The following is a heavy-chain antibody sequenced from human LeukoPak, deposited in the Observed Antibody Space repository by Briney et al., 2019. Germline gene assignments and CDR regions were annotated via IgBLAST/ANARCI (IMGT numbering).Heavy chain of an antibody. D-gene: IGHD3-9*01. CDR1: GGSISSYY. V-gene: IGHV4-59*01. Sequence: SETLSLTCTVSGGSISSYYWSWIRQPPGKGLEWIGYIYYSGSTNYNPSLKSRVTISVDTSKNQFSLKLSSVTAADTAVYYCARDTFYDILTGYAPRGWFDPWGQGTLVTVSS. J-gene: IGHJ5*02. CDR3: ARDTFYDILTGYAPRGWFDP. CDR2: IYYSGST.